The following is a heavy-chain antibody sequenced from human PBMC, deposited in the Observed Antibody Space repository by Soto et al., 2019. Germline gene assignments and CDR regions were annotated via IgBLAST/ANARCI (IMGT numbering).Heavy chain of an antibody. V-gene: IGHV4-31*03. D-gene: IGHD3-3*01. CDR3: ARKPYYDFWSGYYGGWFDP. CDR1: GGSISSGGYY. J-gene: IGHJ5*02. Sequence: KASETLSLTCTVSGGSISSGGYYWSWIRQHPGKGLEWIGYIYYSGSTYYNPSLKSRVTISVDTSKNQFSLKLSSVTAADTAVYYCARKPYYDFWSGYYGGWFDPWGQGTLVTVSS. CDR2: IYYSGST.